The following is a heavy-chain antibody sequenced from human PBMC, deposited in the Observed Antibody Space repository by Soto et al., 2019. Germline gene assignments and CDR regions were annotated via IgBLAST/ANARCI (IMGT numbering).Heavy chain of an antibody. D-gene: IGHD4-17*01. V-gene: IGHV1-69*02. J-gene: IGHJ2*01. CDR2: IIPILGIA. CDR3: ARGVATVTTYGSFDL. CDR1: GGTFSSYT. Sequence: QVQLVQSGAEVKKPGSSVKVSCKASGGTFSSYTISWVRQAPGQGLEWMGRIIPILGIANYAQKFQGRVTITAEKATRTAYMETRSRGSEDTGVYYCARGVATVTTYGSFDLWGRGTLVTVSS.